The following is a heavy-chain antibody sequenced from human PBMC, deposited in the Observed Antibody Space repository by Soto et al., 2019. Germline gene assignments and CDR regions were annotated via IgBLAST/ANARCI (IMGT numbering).Heavy chain of an antibody. Sequence: QVQLVQSGAEVKKPGSSVKVSCKASGGTFSSYAISWVRQAPGQGLEWMGGIIPIFGTANYAQKFQGRVTITADKSTSTAYMELSSLRSADTAVYYCARDYYSNYYYYYGMDVWGQGTTVTVSS. D-gene: IGHD4-4*01. CDR2: IIPIFGTA. V-gene: IGHV1-69*06. CDR3: ARDYYSNYYYYYGMDV. J-gene: IGHJ6*02. CDR1: GGTFSSYA.